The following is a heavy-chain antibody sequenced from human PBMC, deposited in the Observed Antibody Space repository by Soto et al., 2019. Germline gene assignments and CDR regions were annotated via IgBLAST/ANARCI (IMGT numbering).Heavy chain of an antibody. V-gene: IGHV3-33*01. CDR1: GFTFSSYG. J-gene: IGHJ4*02. Sequence: QVQLVESGGGVVQPGRSLRLSCAASGFTFSSYGMHWVRQAPGKGLEWVAVIWYDGSNKYYADSVKGRFTISRDNSKNTLYLQMNSLRAEDTAVHYCARGSQSLLDSDYWGQGTLVTVSS. CDR2: IWYDGSNK. CDR3: ARGSQSLLDSDY. D-gene: IGHD2-21*01.